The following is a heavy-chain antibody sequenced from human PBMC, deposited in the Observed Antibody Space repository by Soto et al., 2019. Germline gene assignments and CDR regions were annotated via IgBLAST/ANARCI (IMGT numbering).Heavy chain of an antibody. V-gene: IGHV5-10-1*01. J-gene: IGHJ3*02. CDR3: PRLGPRDYGSGSYNAFDI. CDR1: GYSFTSYW. CDR2: IDPSDSYT. Sequence: PGESLKISCKGSGYSFTSYWISWVRQMPGKGQEWMGRIDPSDSYTNYSPSFQDHVTISADKSISTAYLQWSSLKASDTAMYHCPRLGPRDYGSGSYNAFDIWGQGTMVTVSS. D-gene: IGHD3-10*01.